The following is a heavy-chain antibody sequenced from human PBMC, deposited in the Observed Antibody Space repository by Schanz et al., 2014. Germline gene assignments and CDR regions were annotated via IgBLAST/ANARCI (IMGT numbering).Heavy chain of an antibody. CDR3: VKDPDKYNWYDVEGMDV. J-gene: IGHJ6*01. CDR1: EFSFSSFG. V-gene: IGHV3-23*04. D-gene: IGHD1-1*01. Sequence: EVQLVESGGGLVQPRGSLRLSCAASEFSFSSFGMNWVRQAPGKGLEWVSGIGGSGDSTHYADSVKGRFIISRDNSKNKSKNTLYVQMNSLRAEDTAVYYCVKDPDKYNWYDVEGMDVWGPGTTVTVSS. CDR2: IGGSGDST.